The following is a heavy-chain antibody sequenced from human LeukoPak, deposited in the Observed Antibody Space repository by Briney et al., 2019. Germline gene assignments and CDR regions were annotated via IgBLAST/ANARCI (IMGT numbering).Heavy chain of an antibody. Sequence: KTGGSLRLSCAASGFTFSDYYMSWIRQAPGKGLEWVSYISSSGSTIYYADSVKGRFTISRDNAKNSLYLQINSLRVEDTAVYYCTRSRGSTSPHYWGQGTLVTVSS. V-gene: IGHV3-11*04. D-gene: IGHD5/OR15-5a*01. CDR2: ISSSGSTI. CDR3: TRSRGSTSPHY. CDR1: GFTFSDYY. J-gene: IGHJ4*02.